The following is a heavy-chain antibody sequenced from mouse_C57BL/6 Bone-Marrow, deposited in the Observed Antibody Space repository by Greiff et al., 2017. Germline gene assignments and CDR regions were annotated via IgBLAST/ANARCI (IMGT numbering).Heavy chain of an antibody. J-gene: IGHJ3*01. CDR2: FYPGSGSI. D-gene: IGHD3-2*02. CDR3: ARHEDGGDSSGYRFAY. V-gene: IGHV1-62-2*01. Sequence: QVQLKESGAELVKPGASVKLSCKASGYTFTEYTIHWVKQRSGQGLEWIGWFYPGSGSIKYNEKFKDKATLTADKSSSTVYMELSRLTSEDAAVYFCARHEDGGDSSGYRFAYWGQGTLVTVSA. CDR1: GYTFTEYT.